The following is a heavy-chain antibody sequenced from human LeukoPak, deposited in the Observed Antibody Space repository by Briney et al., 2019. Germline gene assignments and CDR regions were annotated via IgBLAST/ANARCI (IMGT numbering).Heavy chain of an antibody. D-gene: IGHD3-9*01. CDR3: ARYEVGYYDILTGYYTSTYFDY. J-gene: IGHJ4*02. Sequence: PSETLSLTCTVSGGSISSGSYYWSWIRQPAGKGLEWIGRIYTSGSTNYNPSLKSRVTISVDTSKNQFSLKLSSVTAADTAVYYCARYEVGYYDILTGYYTSTYFDYWGQGTLVTVSS. CDR2: IYTSGST. V-gene: IGHV4-61*02. CDR1: GGSISSGSYY.